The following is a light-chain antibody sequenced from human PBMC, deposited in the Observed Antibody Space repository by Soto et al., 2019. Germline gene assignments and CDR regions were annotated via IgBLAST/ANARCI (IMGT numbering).Light chain of an antibody. J-gene: IGKJ1*01. V-gene: IGKV3-20*01. Sequence: EIVLTQSPGTLSLSPGERATVSCRASQSVSSSYLAWYQQKPGQAPRLLIYGASSRATGIPDRFSGSGSGTDFTLTISRLEPEDFAVYYCQQYGSSPPWTFGQGTKVDNK. CDR2: GAS. CDR3: QQYGSSPPWT. CDR1: QSVSSSY.